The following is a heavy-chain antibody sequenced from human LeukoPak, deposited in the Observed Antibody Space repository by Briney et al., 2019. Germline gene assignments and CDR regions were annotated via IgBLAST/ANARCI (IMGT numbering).Heavy chain of an antibody. V-gene: IGHV3-74*01. Sequence: GESLKISCATSGFTFSTSWMHWVRQAPGKGLVWVSRINTDGNTRDYADSVKGRFTISRDNAKNTLYLQMNSLRAEDTAVYYCARVVYGDYGGYWGQGTLVTVSS. CDR2: INTDGNTR. J-gene: IGHJ4*02. D-gene: IGHD4-17*01. CDR3: ARVVYGDYGGY. CDR1: GFTFSTSW.